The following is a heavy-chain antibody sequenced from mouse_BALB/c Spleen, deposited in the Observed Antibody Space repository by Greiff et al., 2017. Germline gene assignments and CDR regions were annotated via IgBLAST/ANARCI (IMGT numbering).Heavy chain of an antibody. D-gene: IGHD3-3*01. V-gene: IGHV1-82*01. J-gene: IGHJ4*01. CDR2: IYPGDGDT. CDR1: GYAFSSSW. CDR3: ASRGLYDDGYAMDY. Sequence: QVQLQQSGPELVKPGASVKISCKASGYAFSSSWMNWVKQRPGQGLEWIGRIYPGDGDTNYNGKFKGKATLTADKSSSTAYMQLSSLTSVDSAVYFCASRGLYDDGYAMDYWGQGTSVTVSS.